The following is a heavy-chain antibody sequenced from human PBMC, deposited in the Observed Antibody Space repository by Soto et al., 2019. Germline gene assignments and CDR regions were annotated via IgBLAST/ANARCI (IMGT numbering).Heavy chain of an antibody. V-gene: IGHV4-59*01. CDR1: GGSISSYY. CDR3: ARDGGYDPDYYYYGMDV. CDR2: IYYSGST. D-gene: IGHD5-12*01. J-gene: IGHJ6*02. Sequence: SETLSLTCTVSGGSISSYYWSWIRQPPGKGLEWIGYIYYSGSTNYNPSLKSRVTISVDTSKNQFSLKLSSVTAADTAVYYCARDGGYDPDYYYYGMDVWGQGTTVTVSS.